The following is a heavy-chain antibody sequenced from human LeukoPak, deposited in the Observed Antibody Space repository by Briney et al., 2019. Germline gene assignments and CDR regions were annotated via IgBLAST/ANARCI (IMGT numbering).Heavy chain of an antibody. CDR2: ISANNGDT. D-gene: IGHD2-15*01. CDR1: GYTFTRYG. J-gene: IGHJ4*02. CDR3: ARDFFHGHCAGLSCFLLDY. V-gene: IGHV1-18*01. Sequence: ASVKVSCKASGYTFTRYGISWVRQAPGQGLEWMGRISANNGDTNSAQKFQDRVTMTTDTSTSTAYMELRSLRSDDTAVYYCARDFFHGHCAGLSCFLLDYWGQGSLVTVSS.